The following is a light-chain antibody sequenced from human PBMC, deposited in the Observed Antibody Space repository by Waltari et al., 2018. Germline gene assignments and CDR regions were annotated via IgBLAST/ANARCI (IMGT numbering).Light chain of an antibody. J-gene: IGLJ2*01. CDR2: GKT. CDR3: TSRDISGDVV. V-gene: IGLV3-19*01. CDR1: SLRTYY. Sequence: SSELTQDPAVSVALGQTVRITCQGDSLRTYYGSWCRQKPGQAPVLVIYGKTNRPSCIPDRCSASSSGNTASLTITGAQAEDEAHYYCTSRDISGDVVFGGGTKLTVL.